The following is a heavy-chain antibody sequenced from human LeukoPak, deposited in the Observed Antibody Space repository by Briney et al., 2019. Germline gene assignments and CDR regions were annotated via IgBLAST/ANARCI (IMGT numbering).Heavy chain of an antibody. D-gene: IGHD3-16*02. CDR1: GFTFSSYS. J-gene: IGHJ4*02. V-gene: IGHV3-23*01. Sequence: GGSLRLSRAASGFTFSSYSMNWVRQAPGQGPEWVSGISGHSDSTYHADSVKGRFTISRDNSKNTLYLQMNSLRAEDTAVYYCAGYVWGTYRYTNYWGQGTLVTVSS. CDR3: AGYVWGTYRYTNY. CDR2: ISGHSDST.